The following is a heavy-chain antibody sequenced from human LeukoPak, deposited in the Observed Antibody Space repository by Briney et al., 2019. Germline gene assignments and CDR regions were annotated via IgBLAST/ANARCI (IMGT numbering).Heavy chain of an antibody. CDR2: ICRTGNSI. Sequence: GGSLTLSCAASGFTLSIYEMNCVRLARGKGLEWISYICRTGNSIYYADSVKGRFTISRDSAKNSLYLQMNSLRAEDTAVYYCARGPYSSNWYVDYWGKGTLVTV. J-gene: IGHJ4*02. CDR1: GFTLSIYE. D-gene: IGHD6-13*01. V-gene: IGHV3-48*03. CDR3: ARGPYSSNWYVDY.